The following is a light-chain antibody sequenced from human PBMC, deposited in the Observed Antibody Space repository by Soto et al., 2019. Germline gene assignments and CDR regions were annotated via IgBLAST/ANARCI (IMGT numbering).Light chain of an antibody. CDR1: QSVSAW. CDR2: DAS. Sequence: DIQMTQSPSTLSASVVYRVTITCRASQSVSAWLAVYQQTPGKAPKLLIYDASSLASGVPSRFSCGGSGTGITLTISSLQPDDFATYYCQQHNSYSVCPFGHGTKVDIK. J-gene: IGKJ1*01. CDR3: QQHNSYSVCP. V-gene: IGKV1-5*01.